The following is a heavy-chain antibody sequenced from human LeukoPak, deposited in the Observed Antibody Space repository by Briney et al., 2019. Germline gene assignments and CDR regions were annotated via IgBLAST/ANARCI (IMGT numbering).Heavy chain of an antibody. D-gene: IGHD3-22*01. V-gene: IGHV3-23*01. CDR1: GFTFSSYA. CDR2: ISGSGGST. J-gene: IGHJ4*02. CDR3: AKDWAGSDRRYYFDY. Sequence: GGSLRLSCAASGFTFSSYAMGWVRQAPGKGLEWVSVISGSGGSTYYADSVKGRFTISRDSSQNTLYLQMNSLRAEDSAVYYCAKDWAGSDRRYYFDYWGQGTLVTVSS.